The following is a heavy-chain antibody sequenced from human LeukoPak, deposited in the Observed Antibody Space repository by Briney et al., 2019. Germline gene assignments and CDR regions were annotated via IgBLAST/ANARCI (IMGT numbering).Heavy chain of an antibody. Sequence: GSLRLSCAASGFTFSNYNMNWVRQAPGKGLEWIGEINHSGSTNYNPSLKSRVTISVDTSKNQFSLKLSSVTAADTAVYYCARLRVRDSSGSPRYYYYGMDVWGQGTTVTVSS. D-gene: IGHD3-22*01. V-gene: IGHV4-34*01. J-gene: IGHJ6*02. CDR1: GFTFSNYN. CDR3: ARLRVRDSSGSPRYYYYGMDV. CDR2: INHSGST.